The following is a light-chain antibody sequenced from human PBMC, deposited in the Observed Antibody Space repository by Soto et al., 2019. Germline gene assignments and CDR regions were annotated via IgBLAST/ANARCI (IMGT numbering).Light chain of an antibody. CDR2: DAS. J-gene: IGKJ4*01. CDR1: QSVSSY. CDR3: QQRSNWPPVLT. Sequence: EIVLTQSPATLSLSPGERATLSCRASQSVSSYLAWYQQKPGQAPRLLIYDASTRATGIPARFSGSGPRTAFPLTISSLEPADFAVYYCQQRSNWPPVLTFGGGTKVEI. V-gene: IGKV3-11*01.